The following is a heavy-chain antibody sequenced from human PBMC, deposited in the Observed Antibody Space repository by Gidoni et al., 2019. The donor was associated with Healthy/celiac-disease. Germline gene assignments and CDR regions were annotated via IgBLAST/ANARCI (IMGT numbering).Heavy chain of an antibody. CDR3: ARDPNPRYGYYFDY. D-gene: IGHD1-1*01. CDR2: ISYDGSNK. V-gene: IGHV3-30*01. Sequence: QVQLVESGGGVVPPGRSLRLSCPAPGFTSGSYAMHWVRQAPGKGLGWVAVISYDGSNKYYADSVKGRFTISRDNSKNTLYLQMNSLRAEDTAVYYCARDPNPRYGYYFDYWGQGTLVTVSS. J-gene: IGHJ4*02. CDR1: GFTSGSYA.